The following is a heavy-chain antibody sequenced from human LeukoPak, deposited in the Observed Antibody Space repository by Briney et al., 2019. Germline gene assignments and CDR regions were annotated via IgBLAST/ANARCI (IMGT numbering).Heavy chain of an antibody. J-gene: IGHJ4*02. CDR1: GYTFTSFG. Sequence: ASVKVSCKASGYTFTSFGISWLRQAPGQGLEWMGWISAYNGNTNYAQKLQGRVTVTTDTSTSTAYMELRSLRSDDTAVYYCARDLYYYDSSGYYYKRFDYWGQGTLVTVSS. D-gene: IGHD3-22*01. CDR3: ARDLYYYDSSGYYYKRFDY. V-gene: IGHV1-18*01. CDR2: ISAYNGNT.